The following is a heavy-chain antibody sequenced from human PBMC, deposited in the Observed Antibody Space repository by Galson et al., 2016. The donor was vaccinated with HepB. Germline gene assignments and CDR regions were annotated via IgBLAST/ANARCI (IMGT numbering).Heavy chain of an antibody. D-gene: IGHD5-24*01. CDR3: TRNAGGYKFGD. J-gene: IGHJ4*02. Sequence: SVKVSCKASGYTFTNYAIHWVRQAPGQWLERMGWINADNGNTKYSQKFQGRVTIIRDTSANIAYMELSSLISEDTAVYYCTRNAGGYKFGDWGQGTLVTVSS. CDR1: GYTFTNYA. V-gene: IGHV1-3*01. CDR2: INADNGNT.